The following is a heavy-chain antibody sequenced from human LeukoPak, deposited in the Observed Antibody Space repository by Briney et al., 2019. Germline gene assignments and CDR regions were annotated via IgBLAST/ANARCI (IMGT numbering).Heavy chain of an antibody. J-gene: IGHJ4*02. V-gene: IGHV3-48*03. Sequence: GGSLRLSCAASGFTFSSYEMNWVRQAPGKGLEWVSYISSSGSTIYCADSVKGRFTISRDNAKNSLYLQMNSLRAEDTAVYYCARDLCITMVRGVIDWGQGTLVTVSS. CDR1: GFTFSSYE. CDR2: ISSSGSTI. CDR3: ARDLCITMVRGVID. D-gene: IGHD3-10*01.